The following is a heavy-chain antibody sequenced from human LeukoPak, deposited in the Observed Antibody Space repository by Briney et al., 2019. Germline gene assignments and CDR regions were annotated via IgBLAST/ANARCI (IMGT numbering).Heavy chain of an antibody. V-gene: IGHV3-21*04. J-gene: IGHJ3*02. CDR2: ISSSSSYI. D-gene: IGHD2-21*01. Sequence: KPGGSLRLSCAASGFTFGSYSMNWVRQAPGKGLEWVSSISSSSSYIYYADSVKGRFTISRDNAKNSLYLQMNSLRAEDTAVYYCAKCGATCSANAFYMWGQGTTVTVSS. CDR3: AKCGATCSANAFYM. CDR1: GFTFGSYS.